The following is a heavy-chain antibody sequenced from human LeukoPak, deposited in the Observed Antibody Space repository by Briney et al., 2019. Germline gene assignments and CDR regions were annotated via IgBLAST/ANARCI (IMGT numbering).Heavy chain of an antibody. J-gene: IGHJ6*02. D-gene: IGHD3-10*01. CDR2: IYSGGST. Sequence: GGSLRLSCAAPGFTVSSNYMSWVRQAPGKGLEWVSVIYSGGSTYYADSVKGRFTISRDNSKNTLYLQMNSLRAEDTAVYYCARDRVYYYGSGSYSRYYYGMDVWGQGTTVTVSS. V-gene: IGHV3-66*01. CDR1: GFTVSSNY. CDR3: ARDRVYYYGSGSYSRYYYGMDV.